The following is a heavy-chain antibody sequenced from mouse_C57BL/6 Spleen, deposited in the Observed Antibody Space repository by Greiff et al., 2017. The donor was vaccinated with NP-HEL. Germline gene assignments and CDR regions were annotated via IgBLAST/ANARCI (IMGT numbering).Heavy chain of an antibody. D-gene: IGHD1-1*01. CDR1: GFTFSDYY. CDR2: INYDGSST. J-gene: IGHJ2*01. V-gene: IGHV5-16*01. CDR3: ARGGDYYGPFFDY. Sequence: EVKLVESEGGLVQPGSSMKLSCTASGFTFSDYYMAWVRQVPEKGLEWVANINYDGSSTYYLDSLKSRFIISRDNAKNILYLQMSSLKSEDTATYYCARGGDYYGPFFDYWGQGTTLTVSS.